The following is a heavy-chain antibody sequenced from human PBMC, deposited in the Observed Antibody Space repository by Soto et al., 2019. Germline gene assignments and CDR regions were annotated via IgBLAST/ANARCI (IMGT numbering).Heavy chain of an antibody. D-gene: IGHD1-26*01. CDR1: GFAVSSYS. J-gene: IGHJ4*02. Sequence: GGSLRLSCAASGFAVSSYSMHWVRQAPGKGLEWVAAMSFDGNSKYFADSVKGRFKISRDTSKNTWSLEMESLGVEDTALFYCATGYSGTYRIDYWGQGTLVTVSA. V-gene: IGHV3-30-3*01. CDR3: ATGYSGTYRIDY. CDR2: MSFDGNSK.